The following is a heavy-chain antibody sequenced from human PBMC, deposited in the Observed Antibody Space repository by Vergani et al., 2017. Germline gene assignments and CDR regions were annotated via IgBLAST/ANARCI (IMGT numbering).Heavy chain of an antibody. CDR1: GFTFSSYS. CDR2: ISSSSSYI. D-gene: IGHD3-22*01. CDR3: AKDDLSYSSGYFDY. Sequence: EVQLVESGGGLVKPGGSLRLSCAASGFTFSSYSMNWVRQAPGKGLEWVSSISSSSSYIYYADSVKGRFTISRDNAKNSLYLQMNNLRAEDTAVYYCAKDDLSYSSGYFDYWGQGTLVTVSS. V-gene: IGHV3-21*01. J-gene: IGHJ4*02.